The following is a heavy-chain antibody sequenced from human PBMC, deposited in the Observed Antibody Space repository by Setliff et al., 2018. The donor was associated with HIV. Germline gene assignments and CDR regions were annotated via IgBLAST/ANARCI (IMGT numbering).Heavy chain of an antibody. Sequence: SVKVSCKASGGIFSSYAINWVRQAPGQGLQWMGGIIPMFGTLNFAQKFQGRVTISTDDSTSTAYMELNSLRSEDTAVYYCARGHSHGYGYSGSYGPFDIWGQGTMVTVSS. D-gene: IGHD1-26*01. CDR2: IIPMFGTL. CDR3: ARGHSHGYGYSGSYGPFDI. J-gene: IGHJ3*02. V-gene: IGHV1-69*05. CDR1: GGIFSSYA.